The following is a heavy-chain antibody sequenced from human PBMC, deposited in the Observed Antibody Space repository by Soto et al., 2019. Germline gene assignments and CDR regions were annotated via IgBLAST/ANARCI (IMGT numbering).Heavy chain of an antibody. CDR1: GYTFTSYG. CDR2: ISAYNGNT. Sequence: GASVKVSCKASGYTFTSYGISWVRQAPGQGLEWMGWISAYNGNTNYAQKLQGRVTMTTDTSTSTAYMELRSLRSDDTAVYYCARDGSGSYYGGLDAFDIWGQGTMVTVSS. CDR3: ARDGSGSYYGGLDAFDI. D-gene: IGHD3-10*01. V-gene: IGHV1-18*01. J-gene: IGHJ3*02.